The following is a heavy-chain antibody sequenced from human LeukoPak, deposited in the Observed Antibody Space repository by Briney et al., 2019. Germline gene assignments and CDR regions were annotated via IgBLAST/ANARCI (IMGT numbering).Heavy chain of an antibody. CDR2: FSVSGGNT. CDR1: GFTFSDYA. Sequence: GGSLRLSCAVSGFTFSDYAMSWVRQAPGRGLEWVSSFSVSGGNTYYADSVKGRFTISRDNSKNMLYLQMSSLRAEDTAVYYCAKTMGAIDHDYWGQGTLVTASS. D-gene: IGHD1-26*01. CDR3: AKTMGAIDHDY. J-gene: IGHJ4*02. V-gene: IGHV3-23*01.